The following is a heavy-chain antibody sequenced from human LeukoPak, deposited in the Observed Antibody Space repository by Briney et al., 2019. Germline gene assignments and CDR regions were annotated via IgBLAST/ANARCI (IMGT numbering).Heavy chain of an antibody. CDR3: ARGQPFHRLPDGY. D-gene: IGHD5-24*01. CDR2: INPNSGGT. CDR1: GYTFTGYY. J-gene: IGHJ4*02. Sequence: ASVKVSCKASGYTFTGYYMHWVRQAPGQGLEWMGWINPNSGGTNYAQKFQGRVTMTRDTSISTAYMELSRLRSDDTAVYYCARGQPFHRLPDGYWGQGTLVTVSS. V-gene: IGHV1-2*02.